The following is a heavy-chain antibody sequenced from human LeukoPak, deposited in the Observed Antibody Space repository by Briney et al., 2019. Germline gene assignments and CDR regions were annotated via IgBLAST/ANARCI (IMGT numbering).Heavy chain of an antibody. V-gene: IGHV4-31*03. CDR3: ARALPRVVPAASSWFDP. CDR1: GGSISSGGYY. D-gene: IGHD2-2*01. J-gene: IGHJ5*02. Sequence: PSQTLSLTCTVSGGSISSGGYYWSWIRQHPGKGLEWIGYIYYSGSTYYNPSLKSRVTISVDTSKNQFSLKLSSVTAADTAVYYCARALPRVVPAASSWFDPWGQGTLVTVSS. CDR2: IYYSGST.